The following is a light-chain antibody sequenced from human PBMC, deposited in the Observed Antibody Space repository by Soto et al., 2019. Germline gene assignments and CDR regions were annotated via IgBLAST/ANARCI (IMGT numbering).Light chain of an antibody. V-gene: IGLV7-46*01. CDR1: TGPVTNGHF. CDR3: LLSYTGRLYV. J-gene: IGLJ1*01. CDR2: DTD. Sequence: QAVVTQEPSLTVSPGGTVTLTCGSSTGPVTNGHFPYWFQLKPGQAPRPLIYDTDNKHSWTPARFSASLLGDKAALTLSGALPEDEADYYCLLSYTGRLYVFGPGTKVTVL.